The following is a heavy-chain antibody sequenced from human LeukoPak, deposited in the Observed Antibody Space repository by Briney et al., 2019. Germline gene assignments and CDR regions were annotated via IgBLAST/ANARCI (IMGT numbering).Heavy chain of an antibody. V-gene: IGHV5-51*01. Sequence: GESLKISRKASGYSFPSYWIGWVRQMPGKGLEWMGIIDPSDSETRYTPSFQGQVTISVDKSLTTADLQWNSLKASDTAMYYCARQTAMGRSGDYWGQGTLVTVSS. D-gene: IGHD5-18*01. CDR3: ARQTAMGRSGDY. CDR2: IDPSDSET. J-gene: IGHJ4*02. CDR1: GYSFPSYW.